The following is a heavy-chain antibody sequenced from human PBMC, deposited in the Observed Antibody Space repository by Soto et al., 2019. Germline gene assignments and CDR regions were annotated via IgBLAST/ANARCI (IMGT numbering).Heavy chain of an antibody. CDR3: AGSSMHSWTDWFDP. Sequence: QVQLVQSGAEVKKPGASVKVSCKTSGFTFTKHGISWVRQAPGQGLEWMGWISVYNNNTKYAQKFQGRVAMTTDTSTSTASMELRTLRSDDTAVYYCAGSSMHSWTDWFDPWGQGTLVTVSS. J-gene: IGHJ5*02. CDR1: GFTFTKHG. CDR2: ISVYNNNT. V-gene: IGHV1-18*01. D-gene: IGHD2-2*01.